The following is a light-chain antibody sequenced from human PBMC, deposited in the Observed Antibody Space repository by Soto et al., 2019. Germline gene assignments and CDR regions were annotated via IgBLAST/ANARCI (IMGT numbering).Light chain of an antibody. V-gene: IGLV2-23*01. J-gene: IGLJ2*01. CDR2: EGS. Sequence: QSVLTQPASVSGSPGQSITISCTGTSSDVGSYNLVSWYQQHPGKAPKLMIYEGSKRPSGVSNRFSGSKSGNTASLTISGLQAEDEADYYCTSYAGSNNLLFGGGTKLTVL. CDR3: TSYAGSNNLL. CDR1: SSDVGSYNL.